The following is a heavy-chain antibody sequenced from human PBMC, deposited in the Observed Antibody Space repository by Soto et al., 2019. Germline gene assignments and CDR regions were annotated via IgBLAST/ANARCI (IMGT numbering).Heavy chain of an antibody. CDR3: ARATIVLVPAAMVSHWFDP. CDR2: IYYSGST. Sequence: QVQLQESGPGLVKPSQTLSLTCTVSGGSISSGDYYWSWIRQPPGKGLEWIGYIYYSGSTYYNPSLKSRVNISVDTSKNQFSLKLSSVTAADTAVYYCARATIVLVPAAMVSHWFDPWGQGTLVTVSS. J-gene: IGHJ5*02. CDR1: GGSISSGDYY. V-gene: IGHV4-30-4*01. D-gene: IGHD2-2*01.